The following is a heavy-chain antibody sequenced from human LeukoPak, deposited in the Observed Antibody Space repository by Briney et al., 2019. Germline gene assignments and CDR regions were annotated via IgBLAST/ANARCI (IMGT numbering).Heavy chain of an antibody. V-gene: IGHV3-30*18. Sequence: PGRSLRLSCAASGFTFSSYGMHWVRQTPGKGLEWVAVISYDGSNKYYADSVKGRFTISRDNSKNTLYLQMNSLRAEDTAVYYCAKDGYYYDSSGYFDYWGQGTLVTVSS. CDR2: ISYDGSNK. CDR3: AKDGYYYDSSGYFDY. J-gene: IGHJ4*02. D-gene: IGHD3-22*01. CDR1: GFTFSSYG.